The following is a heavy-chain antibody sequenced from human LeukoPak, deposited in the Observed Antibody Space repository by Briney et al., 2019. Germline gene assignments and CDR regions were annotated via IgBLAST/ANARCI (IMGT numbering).Heavy chain of an antibody. V-gene: IGHV3-43*02. CDR1: GFTFDDYA. CDR2: ISGDGGST. D-gene: IGHD5-24*01. Sequence: GGSLRLSCAASGFTFDDYAMHWVRQAPGKGLEWVPLISGDGGSTYYADSVKGRFTVSRDNSKNSLYLQMNSLKTEDTALYYCANVGDGYNSFDYWGQGTLVTVSS. CDR3: ANVGDGYNSFDY. J-gene: IGHJ4*02.